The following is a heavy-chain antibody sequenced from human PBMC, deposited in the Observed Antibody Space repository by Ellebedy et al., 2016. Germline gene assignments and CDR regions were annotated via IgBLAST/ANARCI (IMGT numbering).Heavy chain of an antibody. Sequence: GESLKISCAASGFTFDDYTMHWVRQAPGKGLEWVSLISWDGGSTYYADSVKGRFTISRDNSKNSLYLQMNSLRTEDTALYYCAKDKSSLLPPQYYFDYWGQGTLVTVSS. V-gene: IGHV3-43*01. CDR3: AKDKSSLLPPQYYFDY. CDR1: GFTFDDYT. J-gene: IGHJ4*02. D-gene: IGHD2/OR15-2a*01. CDR2: ISWDGGST.